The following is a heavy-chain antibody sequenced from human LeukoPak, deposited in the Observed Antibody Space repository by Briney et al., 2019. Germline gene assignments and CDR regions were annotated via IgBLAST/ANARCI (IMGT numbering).Heavy chain of an antibody. J-gene: IGHJ4*02. CDR2: INHDGSST. Sequence: GGSLRLSCAVSGFTFNSYRMHWVRQVPGKGLMWVSRINHDGSSTSYADSVKGRFTISSDNAKNTLYLQMNSLRAEDTAVYHCARDLGYGDSFWGQGTLVTVAS. CDR1: GFTFNSYR. V-gene: IGHV3-74*01. CDR3: ARDLGYGDSF. D-gene: IGHD3-10*01.